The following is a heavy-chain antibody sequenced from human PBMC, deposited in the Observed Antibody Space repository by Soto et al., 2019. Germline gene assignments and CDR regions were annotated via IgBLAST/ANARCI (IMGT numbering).Heavy chain of an antibody. J-gene: IGHJ4*02. Sequence: PGGSLRLSTTASGSTFSSYGMGWVRQAPGKGLQWVSTIRGDGGQTHYTDSVKGRFSISRDNSKNTVYLQMDSLRAEDTAMYFCARDVGLDSDDFFAYWGQGTQVTVSS. CDR2: IRGDGGQT. D-gene: IGHD3-9*01. V-gene: IGHV3-23*01. CDR1: GSTFSSYG. CDR3: ARDVGLDSDDFFAY.